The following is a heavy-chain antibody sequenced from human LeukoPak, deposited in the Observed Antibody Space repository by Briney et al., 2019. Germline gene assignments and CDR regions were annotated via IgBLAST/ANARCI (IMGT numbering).Heavy chain of an antibody. Sequence: GGSLRLSCAASGFTFSDYYMSWVRQAPGKGLEWVSYISTSSSYTNYADSVKGRFTISRDNAKTSLYLQMNSLRDEDTAVYYCARDVTVVPDWFDYWGQGTLVTVSS. D-gene: IGHD3-10*01. V-gene: IGHV3-11*06. CDR1: GFTFSDYY. CDR3: ARDVTVVPDWFDY. CDR2: ISTSSSYT. J-gene: IGHJ4*02.